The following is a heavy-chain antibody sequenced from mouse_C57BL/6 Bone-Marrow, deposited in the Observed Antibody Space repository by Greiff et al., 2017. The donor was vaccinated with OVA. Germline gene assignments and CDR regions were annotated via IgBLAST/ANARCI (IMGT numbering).Heavy chain of an antibody. CDR2: INYDGSST. CDR3: ARVGYEGFAY. J-gene: IGHJ3*01. D-gene: IGHD3-1*01. Sequence: EVKLMESEGGLVQPGSSMKLSCTASGFTFSDYYMAWVRQVPEKGLEWVANINYDGSSTYYLDSLKSRFIISRDNAKNILYLQMSSLKSEDTATYYCARVGYEGFAYWGQGTLVTVSA. V-gene: IGHV5-16*01. CDR1: GFTFSDYY.